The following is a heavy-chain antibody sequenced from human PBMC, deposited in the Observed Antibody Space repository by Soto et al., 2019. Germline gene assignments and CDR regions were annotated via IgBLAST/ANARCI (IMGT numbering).Heavy chain of an antibody. CDR3: AGSGYYGMDV. Sequence: GGSLRLSCAASGFTFSDYYMSWIRQAPGKGLEWVSYISSSSSYTNYADSVKGRFTISRDNAKNSLYLQMNSLRAEDTAVYYCAGSGYYGMDVWGQGTTVTVSS. CDR1: GFTFSDYY. J-gene: IGHJ6*02. D-gene: IGHD3-3*01. V-gene: IGHV3-11*06. CDR2: ISSSSSYT.